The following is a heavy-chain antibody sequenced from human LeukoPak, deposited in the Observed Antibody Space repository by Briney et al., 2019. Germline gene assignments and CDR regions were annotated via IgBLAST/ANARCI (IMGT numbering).Heavy chain of an antibody. V-gene: IGHV4-34*01. CDR1: SGSFSGYY. J-gene: IGHJ6*02. Sequence: PSETLSLTCAVYSGSFSGYYWSWIRQPPGKGLEWIGEIYHSGSTNYNPSLKSRVTISVDTSKNQFSLKLSSVTAADTAVYYCARSNCLASTCNNFYGMDVWGQGTTVTVSS. D-gene: IGHD1/OR15-1a*01. CDR2: IYHSGST. CDR3: ARSNCLASTCNNFYGMDV.